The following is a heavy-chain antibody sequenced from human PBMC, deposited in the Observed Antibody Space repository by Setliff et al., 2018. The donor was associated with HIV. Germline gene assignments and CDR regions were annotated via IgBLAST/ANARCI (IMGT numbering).Heavy chain of an antibody. V-gene: IGHV4-61*02. J-gene: IGHJ3*02. Sequence: TSETLSLTCTVSGGSISSGNYYWNWIRQPAGKGLEWIGRIYISGSTNYNPSLESRVTISLDTSKNQFSLKLSSVTAADTAVYYCAREDYYDSSGDAFDIWGQGTMVTVSS. CDR1: GGSISSGNYY. D-gene: IGHD3-22*01. CDR3: AREDYYDSSGDAFDI. CDR2: IYISGST.